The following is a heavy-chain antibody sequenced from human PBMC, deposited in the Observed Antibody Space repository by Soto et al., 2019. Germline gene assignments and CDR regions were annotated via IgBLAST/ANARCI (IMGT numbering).Heavy chain of an antibody. Sequence: VQLVESGGGLVQPGGSLRLSCTASGFTFSSYIMNWVRQAPGRGLEWVSYIGGSTSTIHYADSVKGRFTISRDNAKNSLYLQVNILKADDTAVYYCARAGATRGVDYWGQGTLVTVSS. J-gene: IGHJ4*02. CDR1: GFTFSSYI. CDR3: ARAGATRGVDY. D-gene: IGHD3-10*01. V-gene: IGHV3-48*01. CDR2: IGGSTSTI.